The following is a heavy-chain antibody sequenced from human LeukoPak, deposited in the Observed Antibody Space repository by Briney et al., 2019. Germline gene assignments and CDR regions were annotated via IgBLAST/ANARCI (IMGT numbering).Heavy chain of an antibody. J-gene: IGHJ3*02. CDR1: CASISSSY. V-gene: IGHV4-4*07. CDR2: IYTNGGT. D-gene: IGHD6-25*01. CDR3: ASKTSGGIFDI. Sequence: SETLSLSCSFACASISSSYWRWIRQPAGAGLEWIGIIYTNGGTKYDPSLKGRFPMSVDRSKNQLSLKLTSVNAADTAVYYCASKTSGGIFDIWGEGTKCTVSS.